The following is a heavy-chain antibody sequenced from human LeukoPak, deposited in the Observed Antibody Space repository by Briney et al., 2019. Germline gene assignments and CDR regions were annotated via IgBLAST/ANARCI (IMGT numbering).Heavy chain of an antibody. D-gene: IGHD2-2*01. CDR2: IYHTGST. CDR3: ARRDYCSSTSCPGSAFDV. Sequence: SETLSLTCAVSGYSISSGYYWGWIRQPPGKGLEWIGSIYHTGSTYYNPSLKSRFTILVDTSKNQFSLKLSSVTAADTAVYYCARRDYCSSTSCPGSAFDVWGQGTMVTVSS. V-gene: IGHV4-38-2*01. J-gene: IGHJ3*01. CDR1: GYSISSGYY.